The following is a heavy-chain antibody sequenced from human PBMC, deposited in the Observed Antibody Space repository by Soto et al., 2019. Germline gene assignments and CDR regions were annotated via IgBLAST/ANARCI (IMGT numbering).Heavy chain of an antibody. CDR3: ARDLHGAFTTMVY. J-gene: IGHJ4*02. D-gene: IGHD5-18*01. CDR1: GYTFMNYY. Sequence: QVQMVQSGAEVKKPGASVKLSCKASGYTFMNYYIHWVRQAPGQGLKWMGIINPNGYTSTLAQKFQGRLTVTSDTSTSTVYMELGSLSSEDTAVYYCARDLHGAFTTMVYWGQGSLVTVSS. CDR2: INPNGYTS. V-gene: IGHV1-46*01.